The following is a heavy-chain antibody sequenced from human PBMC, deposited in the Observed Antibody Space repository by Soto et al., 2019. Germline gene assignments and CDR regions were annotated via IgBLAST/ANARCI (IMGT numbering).Heavy chain of an antibody. V-gene: IGHV3-33*06. D-gene: IGHD4-4*01. CDR2: VWHDSRNK. J-gene: IGHJ6*04. CDR3: AKDSVTSHSYMDV. Sequence: GGSLRLSCAASGFTFSVYGMHWVRQAPGKGLEWVAVVWHDSRNKYYADSVKGRFTISRDNSKNTVYLQMNSLRAEDTAVYYCAKDSVTSHSYMDVWGKGTTVTVSS. CDR1: GFTFSVYG.